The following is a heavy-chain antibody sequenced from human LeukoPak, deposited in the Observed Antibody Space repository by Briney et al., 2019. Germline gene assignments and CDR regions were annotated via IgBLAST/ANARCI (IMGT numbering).Heavy chain of an antibody. D-gene: IGHD3-3*01. CDR2: IYYSGST. CDR3: ARDPLLEGAFDI. V-gene: IGHV4-39*07. J-gene: IGHJ3*02. CDR1: GGSISSSSYY. Sequence: PSETLSLTCNVSGGSISSSSYYWGWIRQPPGKGLEWIGSIYYSGSTYYNPSLKSRVTISVDTSKNQFSLKLSSVTAADTAVYYCARDPLLEGAFDIWGQGTMVTVSS.